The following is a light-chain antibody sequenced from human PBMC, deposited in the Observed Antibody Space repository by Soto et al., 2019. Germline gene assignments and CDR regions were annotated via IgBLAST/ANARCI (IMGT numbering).Light chain of an antibody. CDR2: EVT. CDR3: SSYGGSHNLI. V-gene: IGLV2-8*01. CDR1: SSDVGGYDY. J-gene: IGLJ2*01. Sequence: QSALTQPPSASGSPGQSVTISCTGTSSDVGGYDYVSWYQQHPGKAPKLIIYEVTKRPSGVPDRFSGSKSGNTASLTVSGLQAEDEADYHCSSYGGSHNLIFGGGTKLTVL.